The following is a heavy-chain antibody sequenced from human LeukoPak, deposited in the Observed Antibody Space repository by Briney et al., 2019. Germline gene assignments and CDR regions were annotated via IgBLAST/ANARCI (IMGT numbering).Heavy chain of an antibody. CDR1: GFTFSTYA. CDR2: IWSDSTNK. CDR3: ARDELVCSSGCPLDY. Sequence: GGSLRLSCAASGFTFSTYAMHWVRQAPGKGLEWVAVIWSDSTNKYYADSVRGRFTISRDNSKSTLYLQMSSLRAEDTAMYYCARDELVCSSGCPLDYWGQGTLVTVSS. V-gene: IGHV3-33*01. D-gene: IGHD6-19*01. J-gene: IGHJ4*02.